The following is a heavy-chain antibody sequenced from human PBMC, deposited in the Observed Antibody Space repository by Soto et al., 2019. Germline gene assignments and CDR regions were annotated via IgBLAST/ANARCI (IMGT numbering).Heavy chain of an antibody. CDR1: GGSISSYY. J-gene: IGHJ4*02. D-gene: IGHD3-3*01. CDR2: IYYSGST. V-gene: IGHV4-59*08. CDR3: ARLGGFWSGYSIDY. Sequence: SETLSLTCTVSGGSISSYYWSWIRQPPGKGLEWIGYIYYSGSTNYNPSLKSRVTISVDTSKNQFSLKLSSVTAADTAVYYCARLGGFWSGYSIDYWGQGTLVTVSS.